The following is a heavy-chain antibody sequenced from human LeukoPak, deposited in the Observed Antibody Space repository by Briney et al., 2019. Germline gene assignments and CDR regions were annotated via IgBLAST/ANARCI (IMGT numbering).Heavy chain of an antibody. Sequence: PGGSLRLSCAASGFTFSSYSMSWVRQAPGKGLEWVSAISGSGGSTYYADSVKGRFTISRDNSKNTLYLQMNSLRAEDTAVYYCAKWVVITEVLDYWGQGTLVTVSS. CDR3: AKWVVITEVLDY. V-gene: IGHV3-23*01. CDR2: ISGSGGST. CDR1: GFTFSSYS. J-gene: IGHJ4*02. D-gene: IGHD3-22*01.